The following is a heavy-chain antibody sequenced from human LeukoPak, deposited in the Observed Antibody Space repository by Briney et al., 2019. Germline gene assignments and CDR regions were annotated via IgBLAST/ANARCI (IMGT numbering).Heavy chain of an antibody. V-gene: IGHV4-34*01. CDR2: INDSGST. CDR1: GGSFSGYY. CDR3: STDYGGKEH. Sequence: PSETLSLTCAVYGGSFSGYYWSWIRQPPGKGLEWIGEINDSGSTNYNPSLKSRVTISVDTSKNQFSLKLSSVSAADTAVYYCSTDYGGKEHWGQGALVTVSS. J-gene: IGHJ1*01. D-gene: IGHD4-23*01.